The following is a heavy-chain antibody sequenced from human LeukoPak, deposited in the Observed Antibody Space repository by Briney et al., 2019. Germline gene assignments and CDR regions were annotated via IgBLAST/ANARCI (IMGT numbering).Heavy chain of an antibody. CDR3: TTGPTTVTTDYYYYYGMDV. J-gene: IGHJ6*02. CDR1: GFTFSNAW. V-gene: IGHV3-15*07. D-gene: IGHD4-17*01. CDR2: IKSKTDGGTT. Sequence: GGSLRLSCAASGFTFSNAWMNWVRQAPGKGLERVGRIKSKTDGGTTDYAAPVKGRFTISRDDSKNTLYLQMNSLKTEDTAVYYCTTGPTTVTTDYYYYYGMDVWGQGTTVTVSS.